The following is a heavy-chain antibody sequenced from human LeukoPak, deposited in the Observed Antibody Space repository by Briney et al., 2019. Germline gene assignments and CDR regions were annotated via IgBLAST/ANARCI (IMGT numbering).Heavy chain of an antibody. Sequence: PSETLSLTCAVYGGSFSGYYWSWIRQPPGKGLEWIGEINHSGSTNYNPSLKSRVTISVDTSKNQFSLKLSSVTAADTAVYYCAKESVGDSSGLGAFDIWGQGTMVTVSS. CDR3: AKESVGDSSGLGAFDI. CDR1: GGSFSGYY. V-gene: IGHV4-34*01. D-gene: IGHD3-22*01. J-gene: IGHJ3*02. CDR2: INHSGST.